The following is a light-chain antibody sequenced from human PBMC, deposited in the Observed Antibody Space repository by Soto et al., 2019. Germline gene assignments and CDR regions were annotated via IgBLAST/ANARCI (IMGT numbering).Light chain of an antibody. V-gene: IGKV1-5*03. Sequence: DIQMTQSPSTLSASVGDRVTITCRTSQRISSWLAWYQQRPGKAPKLLSYKASTLESGVPSRFSGSESGTEFTLTISSLQPEDFATYYCQQYTPYSWTFGQGTKVEIK. J-gene: IGKJ1*01. CDR3: QQYTPYSWT. CDR1: QRISSW. CDR2: KAS.